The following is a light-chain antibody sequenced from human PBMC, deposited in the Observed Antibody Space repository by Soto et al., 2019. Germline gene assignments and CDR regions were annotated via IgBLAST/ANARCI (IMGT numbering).Light chain of an antibody. CDR2: GAS. CDR3: QQYKNWPMYT. V-gene: IGKV3-15*01. J-gene: IGKJ2*01. CDR1: QSVSTT. Sequence: EIVMTQSPATLSVSPGEGATLSCRASQSVSTTLAWYQQIPGQAPRLLIYGASTRATGVPARFSGSGSGTEFTLTISSLQSEDFAVYYCQQYKNWPMYTFGQGTKVDIK.